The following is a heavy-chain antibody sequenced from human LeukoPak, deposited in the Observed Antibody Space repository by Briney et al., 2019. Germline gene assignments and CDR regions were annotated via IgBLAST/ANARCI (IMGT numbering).Heavy chain of an antibody. V-gene: IGHV4-59*01. CDR3: ARDPRATAY. J-gene: IGHJ4*02. Sequence: SETLSLTCTVSGVSISSDYWTWIRQTPGKGLEWIGYIHYSGSTSYNPSLKSRVTISVDTSKNQFSLKLTSVTSEDTAVYYCARDPRATAYWGQGALVNVSS. CDR2: IHYSGST. CDR1: GVSISSDY.